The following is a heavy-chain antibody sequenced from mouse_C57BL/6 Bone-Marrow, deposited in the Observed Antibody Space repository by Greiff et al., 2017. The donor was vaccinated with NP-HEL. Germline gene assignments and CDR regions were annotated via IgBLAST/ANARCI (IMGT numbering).Heavy chain of an antibody. CDR1: GFTFSNYW. D-gene: IGHD1-1*01. CDR2: IRLKSDNSAS. Sequence: EVKLMESGGGLVQPGGSMKLSCVASGFTFSNYWMNWVRQSPVQGLEWVAPIRLKSDNSASHYAEYVKGRFTISRDDSKSNVYLQMNNLRPEDTGIDYCTYHFITPVVATDYWGQGTTLTVSS. J-gene: IGHJ2*01. CDR3: TYHFITPVVATDY. V-gene: IGHV6-3*01.